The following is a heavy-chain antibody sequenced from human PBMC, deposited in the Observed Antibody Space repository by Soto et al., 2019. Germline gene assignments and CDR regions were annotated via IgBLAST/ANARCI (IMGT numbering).Heavy chain of an antibody. J-gene: IGHJ4*02. CDR3: ARLNRGTYDY. Sequence: SETLSLTCAVPGGSISAYYWSWIRQPPGKGLEWLGYIFYTGSTDYNPSLKGRVTISVDTSKNQFSLKLTSVTAADTAVYYCARLNRGTYDYWGQGVLVTVSS. V-gene: IGHV4-59*01. CDR2: IFYTGST. CDR1: GGSISAYY.